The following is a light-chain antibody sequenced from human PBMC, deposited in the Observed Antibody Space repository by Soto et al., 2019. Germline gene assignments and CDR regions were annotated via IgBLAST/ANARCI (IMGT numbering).Light chain of an antibody. V-gene: IGKV4-1*01. CDR2: WAS. CDR1: RSLLYSFNNKNY. Sequence: IVMTQSPDSLAVSLGERATINCKSSRSLLYSFNNKNYLAWYQQRPGQPPKLFISWASTRESGVPDRFSGSGSGTDFTLTISGLQVEDVALYYCQQYYSSPVTFGQGTKVDIK. J-gene: IGKJ1*01. CDR3: QQYYSSPVT.